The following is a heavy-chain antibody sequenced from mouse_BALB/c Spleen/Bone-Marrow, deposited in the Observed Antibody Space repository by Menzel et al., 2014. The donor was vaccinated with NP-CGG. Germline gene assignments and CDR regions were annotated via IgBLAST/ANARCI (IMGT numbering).Heavy chain of an antibody. CDR3: ARLEGNYGSTFAY. V-gene: IGHV1-61*01. D-gene: IGHD1-1*01. CDR2: IHPSDTET. J-gene: IGHJ3*01. Sequence: QVQLQQSGAELVRPGASVKLSCKASGYSFTSYWMNWVKQRPGQGLVWIGMIHPSDTETRLNQRFKDKATLTVDKSSSPAYMQLSSPTSEDSAVYYCARLEGNYGSTFAYWGQGTLVTVSA. CDR1: GYSFTSYW.